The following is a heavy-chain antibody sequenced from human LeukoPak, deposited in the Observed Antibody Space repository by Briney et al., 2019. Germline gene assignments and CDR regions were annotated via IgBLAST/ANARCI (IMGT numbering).Heavy chain of an antibody. CDR3: ARTGGIAAAASDY. CDR2: IYHSGST. V-gene: IGHV4-4*02. D-gene: IGHD6-13*01. Sequence: SETLSLTCAVSGGSISSSNWWSWVRQPPGKGLEWIGEIYHSGSTNYNPSLKRRVTISVDKSKNQFSLKLSSVTAADTAVYYCARTGGIAAAASDYWGQGTLVTVSS. J-gene: IGHJ4*02. CDR1: GGSISSSNW.